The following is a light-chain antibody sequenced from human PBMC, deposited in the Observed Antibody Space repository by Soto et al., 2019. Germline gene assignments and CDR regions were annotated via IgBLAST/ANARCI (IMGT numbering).Light chain of an antibody. CDR1: QSISNY. CDR2: AAS. CDR3: QQSYSTPLT. J-gene: IGKJ4*01. V-gene: IGKV1-39*01. Sequence: IQMTQSPSSLSASVGDRVTITCRASQSISNYLNWYQQKPGKAPNLLIYAASSLQSGVPSRFSGSESGTDFTLIISSLQPEDFATYYCQQSYSTPLTFGGGTKVEIK.